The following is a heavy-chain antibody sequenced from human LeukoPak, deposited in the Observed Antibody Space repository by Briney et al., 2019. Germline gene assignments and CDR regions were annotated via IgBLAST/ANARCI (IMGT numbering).Heavy chain of an antibody. Sequence: GGSLRLSCAASGFCFSDSYMSWIRQAPGKGLESLAYISGSGSDITYADSVKGRFTISRDNAKNSLYLQMNSLKAEDTAIYYCARSIGLTGGGVDVWGQGTTVTVSS. CDR1: GFCFSDSY. J-gene: IGHJ6*02. V-gene: IGHV3-11*01. CDR3: ARSIGLTGGGVDV. D-gene: IGHD3-9*01. CDR2: ISGSGSDI.